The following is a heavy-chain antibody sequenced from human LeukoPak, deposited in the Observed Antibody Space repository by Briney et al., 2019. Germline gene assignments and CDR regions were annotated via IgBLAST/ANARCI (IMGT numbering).Heavy chain of an antibody. J-gene: IGHJ6*03. V-gene: IGHV4-4*07. Sequence: SETLSLTCTVFGGSMSSYYWSWIRQPAGKGLEWIGRIYTSGSTNYNPSLKSRVTISVDTSKNQFSLKLSSVTASDTAVYYCARGLYYDFWSGYWEGYYYMDVWGKGTTVTVSS. CDR3: ARGLYYDFWSGYWEGYYYMDV. CDR1: GGSMSSYY. D-gene: IGHD3-3*01. CDR2: IYTSGST.